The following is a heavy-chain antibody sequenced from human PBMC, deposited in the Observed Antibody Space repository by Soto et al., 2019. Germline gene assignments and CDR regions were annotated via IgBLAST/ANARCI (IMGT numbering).Heavy chain of an antibody. CDR3: ASDCSNGLCPFDY. V-gene: IGHV3-11*01. CDR1: GFTFSDYY. J-gene: IGHJ4*02. Sequence: QVQLVESGGGLVKPGGSLRLSCAASGFTFSDYYMNWIRQAPGKGLEWVSYISSSGTTIYYADSVRGRFTISRDNAKNSLYLQMNSLKAEDTAVYYCASDCSNGLCPFDYWGQGTLVTVSS. CDR2: ISSSGTTI. D-gene: IGHD2-8*01.